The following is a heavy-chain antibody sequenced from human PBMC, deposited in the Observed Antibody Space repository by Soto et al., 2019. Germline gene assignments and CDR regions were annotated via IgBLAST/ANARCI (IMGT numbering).Heavy chain of an antibody. V-gene: IGHV1-69*06. CDR3: ARGVYGSGNYYTGPSAFDI. CDR1: GGTLSDHG. J-gene: IGHJ3*02. Sequence: QVQLEQSGAEVKKPGSSVKVSCKASGGTLSDHGVSWLRQAPGQGLEWVGGTIPVFDTAKYAQKFQGTVTIAADKSTNIADMELSSLRSEDTAFYCCARGVYGSGNYYTGPSAFDIWGQGTMVIVSS. D-gene: IGHD3-10*01. CDR2: TIPVFDTA.